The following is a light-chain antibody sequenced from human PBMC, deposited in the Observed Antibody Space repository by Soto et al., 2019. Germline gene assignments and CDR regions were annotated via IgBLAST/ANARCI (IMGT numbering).Light chain of an antibody. J-gene: IGKJ3*01. CDR3: QQLNRYVFA. V-gene: IGKV1-9*01. CDR1: QAVSRY. CDR2: AAS. Sequence: DIQLTQSPSFLSASVGDRVTITCRASQAVSRYLAWYQQKPVKAPNLLIYAASTLRSGVPSRFSGSGSETEFTLTISSLQPADFALYYCQQLNRYVFAFGPATKVDIK.